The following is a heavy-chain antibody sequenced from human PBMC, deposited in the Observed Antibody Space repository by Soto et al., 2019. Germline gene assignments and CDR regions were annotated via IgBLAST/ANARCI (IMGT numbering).Heavy chain of an antibody. Sequence: SETLSLTCTVSGGSISNPIYYWSWIRQPPGKGLEWIGYIYYSGSTNYNPSLKSRVTISVDTSKNQFSLKLSSVTAADTAVYYCARAATTAPFYFDYWGQGTLVTVSS. CDR2: IYYSGST. V-gene: IGHV4-61*01. CDR3: ARAATTAPFYFDY. J-gene: IGHJ4*02. CDR1: GGSISNPIYY. D-gene: IGHD5-12*01.